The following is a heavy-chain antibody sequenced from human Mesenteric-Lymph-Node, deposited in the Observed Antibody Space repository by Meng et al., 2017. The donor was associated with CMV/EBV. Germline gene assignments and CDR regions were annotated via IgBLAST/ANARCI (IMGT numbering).Heavy chain of an antibody. V-gene: IGHV1-8*01. CDR3: ARGRYSSSWSDNWFDP. CDR1: GSTFTSYD. CDR2: MNPNSGNT. D-gene: IGHD6-13*01. Sequence: SGSTFTSYDINWVRQATGQGLEWMGWMNPNSGNTGYAQKFQGRVTMTRNTSISTAYMELSSLRSEDTAVYYCARGRYSSSWSDNWFDPWGQGTLVTVSS. J-gene: IGHJ5*02.